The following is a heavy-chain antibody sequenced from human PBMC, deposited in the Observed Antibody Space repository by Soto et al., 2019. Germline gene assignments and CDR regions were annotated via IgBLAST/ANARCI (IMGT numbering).Heavy chain of an antibody. J-gene: IGHJ6*03. CDR1: GGSFSGYY. CDR2: INHSGST. D-gene: IGHD4-17*01. V-gene: IGHV4-34*01. Sequence: SETLSLTCAVYGGSFSGYYWSWIRQPPGKGLEWIGEINHSGSTNYNPSLKSRVTISVDTSKNQFSLKLSSVTAADTAVYYCARAGYGDKYYYHYYMAVWGKGTTVTVSS. CDR3: ARAGYGDKYYYHYYMAV.